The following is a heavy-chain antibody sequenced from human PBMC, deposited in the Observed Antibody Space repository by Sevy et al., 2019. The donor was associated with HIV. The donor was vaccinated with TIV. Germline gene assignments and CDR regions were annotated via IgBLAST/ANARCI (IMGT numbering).Heavy chain of an antibody. D-gene: IGHD3-10*01. CDR1: GFTFGDYA. CDR3: TSDRIDGSGSYSADY. Sequence: GGSLRLSCTASGFTFGDYAMSWFRQAPGKGLEWVGFIRSKAYGGKTEYAASVKGRFTISRDDSKSIANLQTNSLKTEDTAVYYGTSDRIDGSGSYSADYWGQGTLVTVSS. V-gene: IGHV3-49*03. J-gene: IGHJ4*02. CDR2: IRSKAYGGKT.